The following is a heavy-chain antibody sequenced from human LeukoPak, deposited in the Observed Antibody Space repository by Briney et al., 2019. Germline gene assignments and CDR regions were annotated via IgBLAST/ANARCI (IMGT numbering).Heavy chain of an antibody. Sequence: PSETLSLTCAVSGYSISSGYYWGWIRQPPGKGLEWIGSIYHSGSTYYNPSLKSRVTISVDTSKNQFSLKLSSVTAADTAVYYCARRRKRNPMSKDAFDIWGQGTLVTVSS. V-gene: IGHV4-38-2*01. CDR2: IYHSGST. J-gene: IGHJ4*02. D-gene: IGHD1-14*01. CDR1: GYSISSGYY. CDR3: ARRRKRNPMSKDAFDI.